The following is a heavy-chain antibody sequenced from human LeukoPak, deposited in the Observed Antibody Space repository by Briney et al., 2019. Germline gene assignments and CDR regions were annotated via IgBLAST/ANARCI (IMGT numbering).Heavy chain of an antibody. V-gene: IGHV3-7*03. CDR3: AKDSPRNYGDFDY. J-gene: IGHJ4*02. CDR1: GFTFSSYW. D-gene: IGHD4-17*01. CDR2: IKQDGSEK. Sequence: GGSLRLSCAASGFTFSSYWMSWVRQAPGKGLEWVANIKQDGSEKYYVDSVKGRFTISRDNAKNSLYLQMNSLRAEDTAVYYCAKDSPRNYGDFDYWGQGTLVTVSS.